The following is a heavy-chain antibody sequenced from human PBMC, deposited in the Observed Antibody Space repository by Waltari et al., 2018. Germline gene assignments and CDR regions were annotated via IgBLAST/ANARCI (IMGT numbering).Heavy chain of an antibody. CDR1: GFIFHNYW. J-gene: IGHJ5*02. CDR2: IDGHGNSA. CDR3: IRDLNEPFDGRYKGWFDL. Sequence: QLVQSGGGLVQPGGSLRLSCEASGFIFHNYWMHWVRQAPGKGLVLVSQIDGHGNSATYADAVRGRFTISRDNAKSTVYLQLNNLRAEETAAYFCIRDLNEPFDGRYKGWFDLWGQGSLVTVSS. V-gene: IGHV3-74*01. D-gene: IGHD3-16*02.